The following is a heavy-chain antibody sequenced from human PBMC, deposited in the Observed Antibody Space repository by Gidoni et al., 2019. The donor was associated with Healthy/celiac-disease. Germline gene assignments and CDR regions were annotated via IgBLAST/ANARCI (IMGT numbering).Heavy chain of an antibody. J-gene: IGHJ4*02. CDR3: AREVGDPASPFDY. D-gene: IGHD3-16*01. CDR2: INPNSGGT. V-gene: IGHV1-2*02. Sequence: QVQLLHSGAEVKKPGASVKFSCKASGYTFTGYYMHWVRKAPGQGLEWMGWINPNSGGTNYEQKFQGRVNMTRDTSISTAYMELSRLRSDDTAVYYCAREVGDPASPFDYWGQGTLVTVSS. CDR1: GYTFTGYY.